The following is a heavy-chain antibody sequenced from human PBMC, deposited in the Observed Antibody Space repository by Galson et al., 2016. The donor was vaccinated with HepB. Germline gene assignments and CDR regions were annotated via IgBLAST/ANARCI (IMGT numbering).Heavy chain of an antibody. Sequence: SLRLSCAASGFSFSTYWMSWVRQAPGKGLEWVSLITGDGDSTYYSDSVKGRFTISRDNSKNSLYLQMNSLRAEDTALYFCANGGFPYFYGMDVWGQGTTVTVSS. D-gene: IGHD2-15*01. CDR1: GFSFSTYW. CDR2: ITGDGDST. V-gene: IGHV3-43*02. CDR3: ANGGFPYFYGMDV. J-gene: IGHJ6*02.